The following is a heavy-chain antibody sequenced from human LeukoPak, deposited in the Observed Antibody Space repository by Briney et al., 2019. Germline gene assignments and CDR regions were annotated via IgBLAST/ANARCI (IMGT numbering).Heavy chain of an antibody. Sequence: GGSLRLSCVASGFTFSRHGMNWVRQAPGKGLEWVSGISPSGDIKYYVDSVKGRFTVSRDNSKNTLYLQINSLRDEDTAVYYCARDPYSGSYSDYYYYYMDVWGKGTTVTVSS. D-gene: IGHD1-26*01. CDR1: GFTFSRHG. J-gene: IGHJ6*03. CDR3: ARDPYSGSYSDYYYYYMDV. CDR2: ISPSGDIK. V-gene: IGHV3-23*01.